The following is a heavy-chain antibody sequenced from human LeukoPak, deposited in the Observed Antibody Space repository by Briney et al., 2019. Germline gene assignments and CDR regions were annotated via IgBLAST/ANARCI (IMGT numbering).Heavy chain of an antibody. D-gene: IGHD2-15*01. CDR2: IIPIFGTA. CDR1: GGSFSSEA. Sequence: SVKVSCKAFGGSFSSEAISWVRQAPGQGLEWMGGIIPIFGTANYAQKFQGRVTITTDESTNTAYMEVSSLRSEDTAVYYCGRKAGDCGGGSCYSIDYWGQGTLVTVSS. V-gene: IGHV1-69*05. J-gene: IGHJ4*02. CDR3: GRKAGDCGGGSCYSIDY.